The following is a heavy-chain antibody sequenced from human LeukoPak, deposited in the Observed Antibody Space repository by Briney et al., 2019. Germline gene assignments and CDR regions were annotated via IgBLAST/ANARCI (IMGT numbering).Heavy chain of an antibody. J-gene: IGHJ4*02. V-gene: IGHV4-59*08. Sequence: PSETLSLTCTVSGGSISSYHWSWIRQPPGKGLEWIGYIYYSGSTNYNPSLKSRVTISVDTSKNQFSLKLSSVTAADAAVYYCARLGYCGGDCSYFDYWGQGTLVTVSS. CDR2: IYYSGST. D-gene: IGHD2-21*02. CDR1: GGSISSYH. CDR3: ARLGYCGGDCSYFDY.